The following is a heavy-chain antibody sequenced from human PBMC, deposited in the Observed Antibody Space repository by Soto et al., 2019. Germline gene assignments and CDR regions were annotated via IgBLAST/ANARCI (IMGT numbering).Heavy chain of an antibody. CDR3: GRDPHYYYYCMDV. CDR2: IIPISGTA. Sequence: QVQLVQSGAEVKKPGSSVKVSCKASGGTFSNFAIGWVRQAPGQGLECMGGIIPISGTAKYAKKFQGRVTITADKSTSTVYMEVSSLRYEDTAVYYCGRDPHYYYYCMDVWGQGTPVTVSS. V-gene: IGHV1-69*06. J-gene: IGHJ6*02. CDR1: GGTFSNFA.